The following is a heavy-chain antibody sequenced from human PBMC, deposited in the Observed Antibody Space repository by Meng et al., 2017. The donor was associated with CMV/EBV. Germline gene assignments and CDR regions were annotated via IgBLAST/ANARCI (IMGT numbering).Heavy chain of an antibody. Sequence: AQIPESGHGLVKPSAPLSPTCIVSGASIKNYNWNWVRQPAGQGLEWIGLIQVIGHTVYNPSLKSRVTVSLDASKSQFSLTLNSVTAADTATYYCAGSRPGGGACDYWGQGILVTVSS. CDR3: AGSRPGGGACDY. CDR2: IQVIGHT. J-gene: IGHJ4*02. V-gene: IGHV4-4*07. D-gene: IGHD3-16*01. CDR1: GASIKNYN.